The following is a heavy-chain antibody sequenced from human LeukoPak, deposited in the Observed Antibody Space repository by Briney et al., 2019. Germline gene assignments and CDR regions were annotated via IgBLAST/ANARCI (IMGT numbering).Heavy chain of an antibody. V-gene: IGHV3-33*01. CDR3: ASDRRLYSGYEEYYFDY. D-gene: IGHD5-12*01. CDR1: GFTFSSYG. J-gene: IGHJ4*02. Sequence: GGSLRLSCAASGFTFSSYGMHWIRQAPGKGLEWVAVIWYDGSNKYYADSVKGRFTISRDNSKNTLYLQMNSLRAEDTAVYYCASDRRLYSGYEEYYFDYWGQGTLVTVSS. CDR2: IWYDGSNK.